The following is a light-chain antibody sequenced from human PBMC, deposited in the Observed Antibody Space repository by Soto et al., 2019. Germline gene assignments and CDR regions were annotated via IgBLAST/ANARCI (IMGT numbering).Light chain of an antibody. Sequence: EIVLTQSPATLSLSPGERATLSCRASQRVSSYLAWYQQKPGQAPRHLIYDASNRATGIPARFSGSGSGTDFTLTISSLEPEDFAVYYFQQRSNWPPFTFGPGTKVDIK. CDR2: DAS. V-gene: IGKV3-11*01. J-gene: IGKJ3*01. CDR1: QRVSSY. CDR3: QQRSNWPPFT.